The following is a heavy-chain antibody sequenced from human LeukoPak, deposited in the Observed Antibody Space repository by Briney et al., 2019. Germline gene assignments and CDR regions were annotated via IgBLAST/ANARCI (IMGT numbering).Heavy chain of an antibody. Sequence: PSETLSLTCTVSGGSISSYYWSWIRQPPGKGLEWIGYIYYSGSTNYNPSLKSRVTISVDTSKNQFSLKLSSVTAADTAVYYCARLGSSWSPYYYGMDVWGQGTTVTVSS. D-gene: IGHD6-13*01. CDR2: IYYSGST. CDR1: GGSISSYY. V-gene: IGHV4-59*08. J-gene: IGHJ6*02. CDR3: ARLGSSWSPYYYGMDV.